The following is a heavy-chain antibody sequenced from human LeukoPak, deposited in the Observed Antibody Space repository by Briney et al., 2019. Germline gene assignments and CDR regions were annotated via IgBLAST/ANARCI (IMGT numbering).Heavy chain of an antibody. CDR3: ASGGYTSSWYVVDY. CDR1: GFRLCSYG. J-gene: IGHJ4*02. Sequence: PGRSLSLSCAASGFRLCSYGMHWVRQAPGGGLECLAVRSDDGSNNYYADSVKGRFTIARDNSKNTLYLQMSSLRPEDTAVYYCASGGYTSSWYVVDYWGQGTLVTVCS. D-gene: IGHD6-13*01. CDR2: RSDDGSNN. V-gene: IGHV3-30*03.